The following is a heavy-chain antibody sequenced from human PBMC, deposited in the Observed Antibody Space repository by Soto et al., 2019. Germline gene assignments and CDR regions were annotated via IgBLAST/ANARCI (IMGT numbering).Heavy chain of an antibody. D-gene: IGHD6-13*01. CDR3: ARDWWEEPAGKETVSQFDY. CDR2: IWSDGTKK. CDR1: GFAFSNYG. Sequence: DLVESGGGVVQPGRSLTLSCTASGFAFSNYGIHWVRQAPSRGLEWVAVIWSDGTKKFYAGSVRGRFTISRDNSKNTIYLQMNSLRAEDTAVYYCARDWWEEPAGKETVSQFDYWGQGTLVTVSS. V-gene: IGHV3-33*01. J-gene: IGHJ4*02.